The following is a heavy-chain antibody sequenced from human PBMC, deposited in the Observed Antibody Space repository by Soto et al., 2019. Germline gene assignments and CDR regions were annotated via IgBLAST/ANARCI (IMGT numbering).Heavy chain of an antibody. D-gene: IGHD1-26*01. CDR3: ARGGFVGATDYNWFDP. CDR1: GYTFTSYA. CDR2: INAGNGNT. V-gene: IGHV1-3*01. J-gene: IGHJ5*02. Sequence: QVQLVQSGDEVKKPGASVKVSCKASGYTFTSYAMHWVRQAPGQRLEWMGWINAGNGNTKYSQKFQGRVTITRDTSASTAYMELSSLRSEDTAVYYCARGGFVGATDYNWFDPWGQGTLVTVSS.